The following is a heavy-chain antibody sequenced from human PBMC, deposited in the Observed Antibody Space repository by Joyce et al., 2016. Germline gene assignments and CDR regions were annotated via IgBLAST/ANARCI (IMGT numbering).Heavy chain of an antibody. Sequence: EVQLVESGGGLVKPGESLRLSCSASGFIFSSYSMTWVREGPGKGLGWVSSISRDNTYIFHADSVKGRFTISRDNARNSLYLQMNSLRAEDTAVYYCARDVLTTVTKAYGYWGQGTLVAVSS. D-gene: IGHD4-11*01. J-gene: IGHJ4*02. CDR3: ARDVLTTVTKAYGY. V-gene: IGHV3-21*01. CDR1: GFIFSSYS. CDR2: ISRDNTYI.